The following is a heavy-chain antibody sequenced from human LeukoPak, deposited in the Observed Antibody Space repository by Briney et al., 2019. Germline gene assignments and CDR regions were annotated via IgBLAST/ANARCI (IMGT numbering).Heavy chain of an antibody. CDR2: IFASGST. V-gene: IGHV4-4*07. Sequence: SETLSLTCTVSGVSINSYYWSWIRQPVGKGLEWIGRIFASGSTNYNPSLKSRVTMSLDTSKNQFSLKLTSVTAADTAVYYCAREDDDYWGQGTLVTVSS. J-gene: IGHJ4*02. CDR1: GVSINSYY. CDR3: AREDDDY.